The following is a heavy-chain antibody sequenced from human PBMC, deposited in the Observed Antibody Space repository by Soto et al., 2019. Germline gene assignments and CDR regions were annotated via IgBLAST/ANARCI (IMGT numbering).Heavy chain of an antibody. CDR1: GGSISSGGYY. CDR2: IYYSGST. V-gene: IGHV4-31*03. D-gene: IGHD3-9*01. Sequence: SETLSLTCTVSGGSISSGGYYWSWIRQHPGKGLEWIGYIYYSGSTYYNPSLKSRVTISVDTSKNQFSLKLSSVTAADTAVYYCARDPFDILTGTGHYYYYYGMDVWGRGTTVT. J-gene: IGHJ6*02. CDR3: ARDPFDILTGTGHYYYYYGMDV.